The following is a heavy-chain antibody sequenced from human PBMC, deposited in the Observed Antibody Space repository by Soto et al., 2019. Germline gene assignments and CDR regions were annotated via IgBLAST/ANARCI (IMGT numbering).Heavy chain of an antibody. CDR2: IYYSGST. Sequence: SETMSVTCSVSDGSSSSGGDYWSWIRQHPGKGLEWIGYIYYSGSTYYNPSLKSRVTISVDTSKNQFSLKLSSVTAADTAVYYCAVYDFWSGYKYFDYWGQGTLVTVSS. CDR1: DGSSSSGGDY. J-gene: IGHJ4*02. D-gene: IGHD3-3*01. CDR3: AVYDFWSGYKYFDY. V-gene: IGHV4-31*03.